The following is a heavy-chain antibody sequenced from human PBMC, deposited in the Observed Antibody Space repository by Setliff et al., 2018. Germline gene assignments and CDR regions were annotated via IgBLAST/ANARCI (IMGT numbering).Heavy chain of an antibody. D-gene: IGHD3-16*01. V-gene: IGHV4-31*03. CDR3: ARLRGAFDY. J-gene: IGHJ4*02. CDR1: GGSISSGGYY. Sequence: SETLSLTCTVSGGSISSGGYYWSWIRQHPGKGLEWIGYIYYSGSTYYNPSLKSRVAISVDTSKNQFSLRLNSATAADTAVYYCARLRGAFDYWGQGTLVTVSS. CDR2: IYYSGST.